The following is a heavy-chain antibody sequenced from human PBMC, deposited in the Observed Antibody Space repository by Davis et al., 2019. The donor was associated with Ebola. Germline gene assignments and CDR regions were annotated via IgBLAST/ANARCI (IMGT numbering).Heavy chain of an antibody. V-gene: IGHV3-21*04. Sequence: GESLKISCAASGFTFSSYAMSWVRQAPGKGLEWVSSISSSSSYIYYADSVKGRFTISRDNAKNSLYLQMNSLRAEDTAVYYCAREIVGATRSDWFDPWGQGTLVTVSS. CDR3: AREIVGATRSDWFDP. CDR1: GFTFSSYA. D-gene: IGHD1-26*01. J-gene: IGHJ5*02. CDR2: ISSSSSYI.